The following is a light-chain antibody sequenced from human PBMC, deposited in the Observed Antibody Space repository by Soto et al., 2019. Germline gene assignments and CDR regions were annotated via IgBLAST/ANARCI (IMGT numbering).Light chain of an antibody. V-gene: IGKV1-39*01. Sequence: DIQMTQSPSSLSASVGDRVTIACRASQTINNYLNWYQQKSGKGPVLLIYATSSLQIGVPSRFSGSGSGTDYNLTISSLQPEDFETYYCQQSYSTPITFGQGTRLEIK. CDR2: ATS. CDR1: QTINNY. CDR3: QQSYSTPIT. J-gene: IGKJ5*01.